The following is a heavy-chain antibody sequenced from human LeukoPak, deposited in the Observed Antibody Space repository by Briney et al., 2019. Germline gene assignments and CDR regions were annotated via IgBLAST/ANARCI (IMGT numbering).Heavy chain of an antibody. D-gene: IGHD5-24*01. CDR3: AKELWPRDGYFDY. Sequence: GGSLRLSCAASGFTFSSYGMHWVRQAPGKGLEWVAVISYDGSNKYYADSVKGRFTISRDNSKNTLYLQMNSLRAEDTAVYYCAKELWPRDGYFDYWGQGTLVTVSS. V-gene: IGHV3-30*18. J-gene: IGHJ4*02. CDR2: ISYDGSNK. CDR1: GFTFSSYG.